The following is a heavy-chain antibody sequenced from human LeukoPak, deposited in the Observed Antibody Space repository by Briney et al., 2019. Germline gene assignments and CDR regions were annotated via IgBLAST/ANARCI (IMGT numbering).Heavy chain of an antibody. CDR3: ARPVVAGNFDY. Sequence: ASVKVSCKASGYTFTSYYMHWVRQAPGQGLEWMGWISGYNGNTNYAQNLQGRVTMTTDTSTSTAYMELRSLRSDDTAVYYCARPVVAGNFDYWGQGTLVTVSS. V-gene: IGHV1-18*04. D-gene: IGHD6-19*01. CDR1: GYTFTSYY. J-gene: IGHJ4*02. CDR2: ISGYNGNT.